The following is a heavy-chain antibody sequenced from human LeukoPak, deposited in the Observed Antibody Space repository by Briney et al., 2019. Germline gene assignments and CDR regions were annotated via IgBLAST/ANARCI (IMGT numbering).Heavy chain of an antibody. V-gene: IGHV3-23*01. Sequence: GGSLRLSCAASGFTLSTYAMSWVRQAPGKGLEWVSAFSGVGDSTYYADSVKGRFTISRDNSKNTLHLQMNSLRAEDTAVYCCAKSVIPAAGPNWFDPWGQGTLVTVSS. CDR2: FSGVGDST. D-gene: IGHD6-13*01. CDR1: GFTLSTYA. CDR3: AKSVIPAAGPNWFDP. J-gene: IGHJ5*02.